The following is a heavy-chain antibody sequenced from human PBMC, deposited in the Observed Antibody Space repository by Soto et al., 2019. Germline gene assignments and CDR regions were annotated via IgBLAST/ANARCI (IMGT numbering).Heavy chain of an antibody. CDR2: ISNDGNKR. CDR3: ARRGGNYEDPEFPYHFYGLDV. D-gene: IGHD4-4*01. J-gene: IGHJ6*02. Sequence: QVQLVESGGGLIHPGRSLDLSCAASGFTLENYAMHWVRQTSDQGLEWVAAISNDGNKRYYADSVEGRFTISRDNSKSVLYLQIDSLRREDSAVYYCARRGGNYEDPEFPYHFYGLDVWGQGTTVSVSS. CDR1: GFTLENYA. V-gene: IGHV3-30*03.